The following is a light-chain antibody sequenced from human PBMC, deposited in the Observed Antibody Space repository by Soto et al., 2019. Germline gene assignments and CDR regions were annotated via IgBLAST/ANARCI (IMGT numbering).Light chain of an antibody. CDR2: DAS. Sequence: DIQMTQSPSSLSASVGDTITITCRASQGISNSLNWYQLRPGEAPKLLIYDASNLAPGVPSRFGGSGSGTHFTFTVSSLQTEDIATYYCHQYNNDPFTFGPGTKVDLK. CDR3: HQYNNDPFT. V-gene: IGKV1-33*01. CDR1: QGISNS. J-gene: IGKJ3*01.